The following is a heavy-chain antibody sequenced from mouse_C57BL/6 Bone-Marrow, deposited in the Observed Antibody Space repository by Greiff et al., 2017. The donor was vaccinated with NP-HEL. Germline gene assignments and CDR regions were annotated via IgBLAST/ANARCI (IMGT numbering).Heavy chain of an antibody. CDR1: GYSITSDY. CDR2: ISYSGST. J-gene: IGHJ2*01. Sequence: EVQRVESGPGLAKPSQTLSLTCSVTGYSITSDYWNWIRTFPGNKLEYMGYISYSGSTYYNPSPKSRISITRDTSKNQYYLQLNSVTTEDTATYYCARWDGNYYFDYWGQGTTLTVSS. V-gene: IGHV3-8*01. CDR3: ARWDGNYYFDY. D-gene: IGHD2-1*01.